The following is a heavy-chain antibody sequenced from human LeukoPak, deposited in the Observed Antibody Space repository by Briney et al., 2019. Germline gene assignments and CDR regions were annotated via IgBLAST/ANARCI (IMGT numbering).Heavy chain of an antibody. Sequence: SGPALVKPTQTLTLTCTFSGFSLSTSGRGVTWIRHPPGKALELLARSDWDDDKYYSTPLKTRLTISRDTSKNQVVLTMTNMDPVDTATYYCARMITMVRGATNWFDPWGQGTLVTVSS. V-gene: IGHV2-70*11. CDR3: ARMITMVRGATNWFDP. CDR2: SDWDDDK. CDR1: GFSLSTSGRG. J-gene: IGHJ5*02. D-gene: IGHD3-10*01.